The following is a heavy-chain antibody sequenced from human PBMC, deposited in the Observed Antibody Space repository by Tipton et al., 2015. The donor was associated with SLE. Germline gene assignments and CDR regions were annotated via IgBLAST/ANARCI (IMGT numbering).Heavy chain of an antibody. Sequence: GLVKPSETLSLRCDVSGGFFSGFYWSWIRQPAGKGLEWIGRIYGSGGTNYNPSLKSRVTLSVDTSKSQFSLRLSSVTAADTAMYYCARDSTGSPRTGAFDFWGQGTMVTVSS. CDR3: ARDSTGSPRTGAFDF. CDR2: IYGSGGT. CDR1: GGFFSGFY. V-gene: IGHV4-4*07. D-gene: IGHD1-1*01. J-gene: IGHJ3*01.